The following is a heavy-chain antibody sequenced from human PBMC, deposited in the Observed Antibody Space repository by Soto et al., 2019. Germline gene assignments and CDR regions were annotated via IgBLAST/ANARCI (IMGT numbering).Heavy chain of an antibody. V-gene: IGHV1-2*04. CDR1: GYTFTGYY. CDR2: INPNSGGT. Sequence: GASVKVSCKASGYTFTGYYMHWVRQAPGQGLEWMGWINPNSGGTNYAQKFQGWVTMTRDTSISTAYMELSRLRSYDTAVYYCARVGSSPGQDAFDIWGQGTMVTVSS. J-gene: IGHJ3*02. CDR3: ARVGSSPGQDAFDI.